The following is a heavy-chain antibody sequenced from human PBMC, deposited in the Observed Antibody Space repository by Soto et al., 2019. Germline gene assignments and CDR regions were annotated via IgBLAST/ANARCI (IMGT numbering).Heavy chain of an antibody. CDR1: GFTFSSYS. V-gene: IGHV3-21*01. D-gene: IGHD6-13*01. Sequence: GGSLRLSCEASGFTFSSYSMNWVRQAPGKGLEWVALVSYDSNYIYYADSVKGRFSISRDNAKNSVYLLMNSLRVEDTAVYYCARERGWQLYFDYWGQGALVTVSS. CDR2: VSYDSNYI. J-gene: IGHJ4*02. CDR3: ARERGWQLYFDY.